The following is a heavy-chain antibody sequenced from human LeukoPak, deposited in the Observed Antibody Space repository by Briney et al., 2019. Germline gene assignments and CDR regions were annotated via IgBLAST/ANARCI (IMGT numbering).Heavy chain of an antibody. CDR3: ATYRQVLLPFES. D-gene: IGHD2-8*02. CDR1: GFTFSSYS. CDR2: ISSSSSYI. Sequence: GGSLRLSCAASGFTFSSYSMNWVRQAPGKGLEWVSSISSSSSYIYYADSVRGRFTISRDNSKSTLSLQMNSLRAEDTAIYYCATYRQVLLPFESWGQGTLVTVSS. V-gene: IGHV3-21*04. J-gene: IGHJ4*02.